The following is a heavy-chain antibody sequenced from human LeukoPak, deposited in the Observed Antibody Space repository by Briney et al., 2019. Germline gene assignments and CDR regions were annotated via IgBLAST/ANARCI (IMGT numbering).Heavy chain of an antibody. Sequence: GGSLRLSCAASGFTFSDYYMSWVRQAPGKGLEWVAYISSSGSTIYYADSVKGRFTISRDNAKNSLYLQMNSLRAEDTAVYYCARGWPLYSDGFDYWGQGTLVTVSS. CDR2: ISSSGSTI. CDR3: ARGWPLYSDGFDY. J-gene: IGHJ4*02. CDR1: GFTFSDYY. D-gene: IGHD3-16*02. V-gene: IGHV3-11*01.